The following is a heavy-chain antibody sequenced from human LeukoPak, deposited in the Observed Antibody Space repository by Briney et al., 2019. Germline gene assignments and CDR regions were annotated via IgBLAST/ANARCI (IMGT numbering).Heavy chain of an antibody. Sequence: PSETLSLTCTVSGASISSSSHFWGWIRQPPGKGLEWIGSFYYSGSTYHNPSLKSRVTISVDTSKNQFSLKLSSVTAADTAVYYCARDGGGLGPFDYWGQGTLVTVSS. J-gene: IGHJ4*02. CDR2: FYYSGST. D-gene: IGHD3-16*01. CDR3: ARDGGGLGPFDY. V-gene: IGHV4-39*07. CDR1: GASISSSSHF.